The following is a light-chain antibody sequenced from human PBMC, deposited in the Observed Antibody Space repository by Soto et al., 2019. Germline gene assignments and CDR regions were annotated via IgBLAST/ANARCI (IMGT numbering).Light chain of an antibody. CDR1: SSDVGGYNY. CDR3: ASYTTDTTRL. CDR2: AVT. J-gene: IGLJ1*01. Sequence: QSALTQPAAVSGSPGQSITISCTGTSSDVGGYNYVSWYQQHPGKAPKLMIYAVTDRPSGVSSRFSGSKSGITASLTISGLQPEDAADYYCASYTTDTTRLFGTGTKGTV. V-gene: IGLV2-14*01.